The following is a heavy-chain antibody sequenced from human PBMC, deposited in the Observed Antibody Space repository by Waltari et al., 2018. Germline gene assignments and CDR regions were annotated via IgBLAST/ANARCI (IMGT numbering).Heavy chain of an antibody. J-gene: IGHJ5*02. CDR2: ISGSGGST. CDR3: AKELGARTGWFDP. V-gene: IGHV3-23*04. Sequence: EVQLVESGGGLVQPGGPLRLSCAAAGFTFRRYAMSWVRQAPGKGLEWVSAISGSGGSTYYADSVKGRFTISRDNSKNTLYLQMNSLRAEDTAVYYCAKELGARTGWFDPWGQGTLVTVSS. CDR1: GFTFRRYA. D-gene: IGHD3-16*01.